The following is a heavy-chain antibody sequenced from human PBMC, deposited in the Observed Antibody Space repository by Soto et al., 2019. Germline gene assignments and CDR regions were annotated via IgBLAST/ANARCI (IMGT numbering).Heavy chain of an antibody. J-gene: IGHJ4*02. CDR3: AKPNWNPASPRYYFDY. D-gene: IGHD1-1*01. CDR2: ISYDGSNK. CDR1: GFTFSSYG. V-gene: IGHV3-30*18. Sequence: PGGSLRLSCAASGFTFSSYGMHWVRQAPGKGLEWVAVISYDGSNKYYADSVKGRFTISRDNSKNTLYLQMNSLRAEDTAVYYCAKPNWNPASPRYYFDYWGQGTLVTVSS.